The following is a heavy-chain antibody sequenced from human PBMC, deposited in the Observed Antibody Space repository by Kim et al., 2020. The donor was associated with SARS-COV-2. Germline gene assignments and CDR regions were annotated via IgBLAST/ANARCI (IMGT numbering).Heavy chain of an antibody. CDR1: GGSISSSSYY. Sequence: SETLSLTCTVSGGSISSSSYYWGWIRQPPGKGLEWIGSIYYSGSTYHNPSLKSRVTISVDTSKNQFSLKLSSVTAADTAVYYCASPSLEPSRYYYYGMDVWGQGTTVTVSS. CDR2: IYYSGST. CDR3: ASPSLEPSRYYYYGMDV. D-gene: IGHD1-1*01. J-gene: IGHJ6*02. V-gene: IGHV4-39*01.